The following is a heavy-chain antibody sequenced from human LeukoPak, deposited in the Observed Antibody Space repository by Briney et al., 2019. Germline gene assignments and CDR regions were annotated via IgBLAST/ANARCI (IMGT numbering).Heavy chain of an antibody. V-gene: IGHV4-59*01. Sequence: SETLSLTCTVSGGSTSSYYWSWIRQPPGKGLEWIGYIYYSGSTNYNPSLKSRVTISVDTSKNQFSLKLSPVTAADTAVYYCARVRDYDFWSGYSGDAFDIWGQGTMVTVSS. CDR2: IYYSGST. D-gene: IGHD3-3*01. J-gene: IGHJ3*02. CDR1: GGSTSSYY. CDR3: ARVRDYDFWSGYSGDAFDI.